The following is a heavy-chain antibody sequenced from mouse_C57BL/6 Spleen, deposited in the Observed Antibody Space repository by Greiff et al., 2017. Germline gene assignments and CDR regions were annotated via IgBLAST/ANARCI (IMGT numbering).Heavy chain of an antibody. D-gene: IGHD2-4*01. CDR1: GFTFSDYY. J-gene: IGHJ2*01. Sequence: EVMLVESEGGLVQPGSSMKLSCKASGFTFSDYYMAWVRQVPEKGLEWVANINYDGSSTYYLDSLKSRFIISRDNAKNILYLQMSSLKSEDTATAYCARVYYDYGYCDYWGQGTTLTVSS. CDR3: ARVYYDYGYCDY. CDR2: INYDGSST. V-gene: IGHV5-16*01.